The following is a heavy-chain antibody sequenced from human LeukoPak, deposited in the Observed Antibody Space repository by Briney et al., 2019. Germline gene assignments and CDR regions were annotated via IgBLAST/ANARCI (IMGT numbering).Heavy chain of an antibody. CDR2: IKSKTDGGTT. CDR1: GFTFSNAW. D-gene: IGHD4-17*01. J-gene: IGHJ4*02. V-gene: IGHV3-15*01. CDR3: TTVTMTTVTTSLGY. Sequence: GGSLRLSCAASGFTFSNAWMSWVRQAPGKGVEWVGRIKSKTDGGTTDYAAPVKGRFTISRDDSKNTLYLQMNSLKTEDTAVYYCTTVTMTTVTTSLGYWGLGTLVTVSS.